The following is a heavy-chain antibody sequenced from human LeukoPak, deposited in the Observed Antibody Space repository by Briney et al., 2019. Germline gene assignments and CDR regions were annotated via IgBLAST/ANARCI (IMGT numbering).Heavy chain of an antibody. J-gene: IGHJ5*02. CDR1: GGTFSSYA. Sequence: ASVKVSCRASGGTFSSYAFSWVRQAPGQGLEWMGGIIPIFGTANYAQKFQGRVTITADESTSTAYMELSSLRSEDTAVYYCARLIRAVGNNWFDPWGQGTLVTVSS. CDR2: IIPIFGTA. V-gene: IGHV1-69*13. D-gene: IGHD2-15*01. CDR3: ARLIRAVGNNWFDP.